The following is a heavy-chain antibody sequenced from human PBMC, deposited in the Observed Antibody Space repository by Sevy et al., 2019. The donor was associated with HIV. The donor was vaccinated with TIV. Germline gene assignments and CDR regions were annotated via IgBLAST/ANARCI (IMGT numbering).Heavy chain of an antibody. J-gene: IGHJ2*01. V-gene: IGHV3-72*01. CDR1: GFTLVDLY. CDR3: AAVSADRGYFNI. Sequence: GGSLRLSCAASGFTLVDLYMDWVCQAPGKGLEWVGRIRNKAKSYTTEYAASVKGRFTISREDSKNSLYLQMKSLKTADTAVYYCAAVSADRGYFNIWGRGTLVTVSS. D-gene: IGHD3-10*01. CDR2: IRNKAKSYTT.